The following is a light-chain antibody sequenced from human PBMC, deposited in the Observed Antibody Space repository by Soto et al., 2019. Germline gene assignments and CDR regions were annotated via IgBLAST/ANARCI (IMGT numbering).Light chain of an antibody. CDR3: MIYMGSGISV. V-gene: IGLV8-61*01. CDR1: SGSVSTSYY. CDR2: STN. Sequence: QAVVTQEPSFSVSPGGTVTLTCGLSSGSVSTSYYPSWYQQTPGQAPRTLIYSTNTRSSGVPDRFSGSILGNKAALTITGAQADDESDYYCMIYMGSGISVFGGGTKLTVL. J-gene: IGLJ3*02.